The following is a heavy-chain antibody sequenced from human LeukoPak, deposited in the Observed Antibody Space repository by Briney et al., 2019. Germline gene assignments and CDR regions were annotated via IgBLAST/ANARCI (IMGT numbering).Heavy chain of an antibody. V-gene: IGHV5-51*01. J-gene: IGHJ5*02. CDR1: GYTFSNYW. CDR3: ARHQTLAYCGGDCHSPDYNWFDP. Sequence: GESLKISCKGSGYTFSNYWIAWVRQMPGKGLEWMGIIYPGDSDTRYSLSFQGQVTISADKSISTAYLQWSSLKASDTAMYYCARHQTLAYCGGDCHSPDYNWFDPWGQGTLVTVSS. D-gene: IGHD2-21*02. CDR2: IYPGDSDT.